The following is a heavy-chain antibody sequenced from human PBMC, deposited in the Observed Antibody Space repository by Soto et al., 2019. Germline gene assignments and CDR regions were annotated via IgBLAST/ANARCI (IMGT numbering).Heavy chain of an antibody. CDR2: IKSKTYGETT. J-gene: IGHJ3*02. Sequence: PGGSLRLSCTASGFTFTNAWMNWVRQAPGKGLEWVGRIKSKTYGETTYYIEPVKGRFTISRDDSENTVFLQMNSLKTEDTAVYYFTSCREYSTGLVAFDIWGQGTMVTVSS. CDR1: GFTFTNAW. D-gene: IGHD2-8*02. CDR3: TSCREYSTGLVAFDI. V-gene: IGHV3-15*01.